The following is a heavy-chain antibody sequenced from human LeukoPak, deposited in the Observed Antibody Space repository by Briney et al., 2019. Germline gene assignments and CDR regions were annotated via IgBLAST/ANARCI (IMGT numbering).Heavy chain of an antibody. J-gene: IGHJ5*02. CDR3: AHRRGDFWSGLLVPYNWFDP. D-gene: IGHD3-3*01. Sequence: KESGPTLVNPTQTLTLTCTFPGFSLSTSGVGVGWIRQPPGKALEWLALIYWDDDKRYSPSLKSRLTITKDTSKNQVVLTMTNMDPVDTATYYCAHRRGDFWSGLLVPYNWFDPWGQGTLVTVSS. CDR2: IYWDDDK. V-gene: IGHV2-5*02. CDR1: GFSLSTSGVG.